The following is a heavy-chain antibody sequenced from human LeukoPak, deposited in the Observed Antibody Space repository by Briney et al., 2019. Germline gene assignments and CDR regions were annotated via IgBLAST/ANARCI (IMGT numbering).Heavy chain of an antibody. CDR3: ARGMIVVARGGAFDI. D-gene: IGHD3-22*01. V-gene: IGHV4-59*01. CDR1: GGSINSDY. Sequence: SETLSLTCTVSGGSINSDYWSWVRQPPGKGLEWIGYMYYSGSSTNYNPSLKSRVTISVDTSKNQFSLKLSSVTAADTAVYYCARGMIVVARGGAFDIWGQGTMVTVSS. CDR2: MYYSGSST. J-gene: IGHJ3*02.